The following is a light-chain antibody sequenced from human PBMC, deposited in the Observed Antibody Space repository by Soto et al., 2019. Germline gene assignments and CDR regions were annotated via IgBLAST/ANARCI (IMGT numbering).Light chain of an antibody. V-gene: IGLV2-14*01. Sequence: QSALTQPASVSGSPGQAITISCTGSSTDVGNYDYVSWYQQHPGSAPKLLIYDVSNRPSGVSNRFSGSKSDNTASLTISGLQAEDEAEYYCSSFTTTSAFVLFGGGTKLTVL. CDR1: STDVGNYDY. CDR3: SSFTTTSAFVL. CDR2: DVS. J-gene: IGLJ3*02.